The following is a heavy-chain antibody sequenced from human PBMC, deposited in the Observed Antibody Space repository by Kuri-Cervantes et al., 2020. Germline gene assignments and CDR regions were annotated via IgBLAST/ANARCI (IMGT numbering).Heavy chain of an antibody. CDR2: ISGSGGST. CDR3: AKDFGASFEGWFDP. V-gene: IGHV3-23*01. Sequence: GESLKISCAASGFTFSNAWMSWVRQAPGKGLEWVPAISGSGGSTYYADSVKGRFTISRDNSKNTLYLQMNSLRAEDTAVYYCAKDFGASFEGWFDPWGQGTLVTVSS. CDR1: GFTFSNAW. J-gene: IGHJ5*02. D-gene: IGHD1-26*01.